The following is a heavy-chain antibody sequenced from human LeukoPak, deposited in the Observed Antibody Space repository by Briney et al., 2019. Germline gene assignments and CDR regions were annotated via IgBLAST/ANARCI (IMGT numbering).Heavy chain of an antibody. CDR2: IYYSGST. J-gene: IGHJ4*02. Sequence: PSQTLSLTCTVSGGSVSTGSYYWSWIRQPPGKGLEWIGYIYYSGSTNYNPSLKSRVTISVDTSKNQFSLRLSSVTAADTAVYYCARDRTGWASDYWGQGTLVTVSS. CDR3: ARDRTGWASDY. CDR1: GGSVSTGSYY. D-gene: IGHD1-14*01. V-gene: IGHV4-61*01.